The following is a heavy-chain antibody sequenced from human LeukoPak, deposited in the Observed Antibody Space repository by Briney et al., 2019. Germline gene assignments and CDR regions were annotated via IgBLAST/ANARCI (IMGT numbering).Heavy chain of an antibody. CDR1: GYTFTSYG. D-gene: IGHD3-9*01. CDR2: ISAYNGNT. J-gene: IGHJ3*02. CDR3: ARDEMYYDILTGYWRVGSGSAFDI. V-gene: IGHV1-18*01. Sequence: GASVKVSCKASGYTFTSYGISWVRQAPGQGLEWMGWISAYNGNTNYAQKFQGRVTMTRDTSISTAYMELSRLRSDDTAVYYCARDEMYYDILTGYWRVGSGSAFDIWGQGTMVTVSS.